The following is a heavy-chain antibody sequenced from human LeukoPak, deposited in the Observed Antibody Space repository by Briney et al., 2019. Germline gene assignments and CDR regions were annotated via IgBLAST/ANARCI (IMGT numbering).Heavy chain of an antibody. CDR1: GGSFSGYY. Sequence: SETLSLTCAVYGGSFSGYYWSWIRQPPGKGLEWIGEINHSGSTNYNPSLKSRVTISVDTSKNQFSLKLISVTAADTAVYYCASEPFGSGGWFDPWGQGTLVTVSS. CDR2: INHSGST. D-gene: IGHD3-3*02. V-gene: IGHV4-34*01. J-gene: IGHJ5*02. CDR3: ASEPFGSGGWFDP.